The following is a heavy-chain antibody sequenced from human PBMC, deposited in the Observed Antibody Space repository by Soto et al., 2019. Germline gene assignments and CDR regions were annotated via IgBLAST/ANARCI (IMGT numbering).Heavy chain of an antibody. V-gene: IGHV1-58*01. Sequence: GASVKVSCKTSGFTFSNSAVQWVRQARGQRLEWIGWIIVGNGQTKSAQNLQERMIITRDTSTSTAYMELSSLRSEDTAVYYCAAELYSGGSCCSFDIWGQGTMVTVSS. J-gene: IGHJ3*02. CDR1: GFTFSNSA. D-gene: IGHD2-15*01. CDR3: AAELYSGGSCCSFDI. CDR2: IIVGNGQT.